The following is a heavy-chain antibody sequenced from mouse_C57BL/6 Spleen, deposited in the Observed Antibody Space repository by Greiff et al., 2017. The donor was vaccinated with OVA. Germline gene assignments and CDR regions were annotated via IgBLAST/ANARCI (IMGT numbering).Heavy chain of an antibody. CDR1: GYTFTDYY. D-gene: IGHD2-1*01. CDR3: ARGYGNFRGWFAY. J-gene: IGHJ3*01. V-gene: IGHV1-26*01. CDR2: INPNNGGT. Sequence: VQLQQSGPELVKPGASVKISCKASGYTFTDYYMNWVKQSHGKSLEWIGDINPNNGGTSYNQKFKGKATLTVDKSSSTAYMELRSLTSEDSAVYYCARGYGNFRGWFAYWGQGTLVTVSA.